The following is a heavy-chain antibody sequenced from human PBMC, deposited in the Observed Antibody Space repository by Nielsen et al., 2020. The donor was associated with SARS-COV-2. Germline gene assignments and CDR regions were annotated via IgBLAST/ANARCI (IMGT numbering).Heavy chain of an antibody. D-gene: IGHD2-15*01. J-gene: IGHJ6*02. V-gene: IGHV3-11*04. CDR2: ISSSGSTI. CDR3: ARAASYYYYGMDV. CDR1: GFTFSDYY. Sequence: GESLKISCAASGFTFSDYYMSWIRQAPGKGLEWVSYISSSGSTIYYADSVKGRFTISRDNAKNSLYLQMNSLRAEDTAVYYCARAASYYYYGMDVWGQGTTVTVSS.